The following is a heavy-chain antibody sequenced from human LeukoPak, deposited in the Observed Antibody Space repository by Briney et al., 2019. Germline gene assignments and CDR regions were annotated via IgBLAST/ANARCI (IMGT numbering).Heavy chain of an antibody. CDR2: IYPGDSET. Sequence: GESLKISCKGSGYSFTSYWIGWVRQMPGKGLEWMGFIYPGDSETRYSPSFQGQVTISADKSISTASLQWSSLKASDTAIYYCARHQRSSGWNFDYWGQGTLVTVSS. D-gene: IGHD6-19*01. J-gene: IGHJ4*02. V-gene: IGHV5-51*01. CDR3: ARHQRSSGWNFDY. CDR1: GYSFTSYW.